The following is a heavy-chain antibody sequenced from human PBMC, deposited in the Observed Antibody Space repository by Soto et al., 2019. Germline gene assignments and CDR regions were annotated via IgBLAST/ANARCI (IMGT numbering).Heavy chain of an antibody. CDR2: IFHSGRT. CDR3: VRANLRSGWTFDH. V-gene: IGHV4-4*02. CDR1: GASIISSDW. D-gene: IGHD6-19*01. Sequence: SETLSLTCVVSGASIISSDWWSLFRQTPLKGLEWIGEIFHSGRTNYSPSLQSRVTMSVDTSKNQFSLNLYYVTAADTAIYYCVRANLRSGWTFDHWGQGIPVTVSS. J-gene: IGHJ4*02.